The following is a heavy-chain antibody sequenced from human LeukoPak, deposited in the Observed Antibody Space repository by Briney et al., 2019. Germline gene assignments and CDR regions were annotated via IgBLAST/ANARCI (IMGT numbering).Heavy chain of an antibody. V-gene: IGHV3-30*02. CDR3: AKSTIVGATVDAFDI. CDR1: GFTFSSYV. Sequence: PGGSLRLSCAASGFTFSSYVMHWVRQAPGKGLGGVAFIRYDGTNRYYADSVKGRFTISRDNSKNTLYLQMNSLRAEDTAVYYCAKSTIVGATVDAFDIWGQGTMVTVSS. J-gene: IGHJ3*02. D-gene: IGHD1-26*01. CDR2: IRYDGTNR.